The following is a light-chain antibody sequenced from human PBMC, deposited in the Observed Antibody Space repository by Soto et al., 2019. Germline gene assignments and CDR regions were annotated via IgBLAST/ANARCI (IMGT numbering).Light chain of an antibody. CDR2: DAS. CDR3: QQRSNWIT. Sequence: EIVLTQSPATLSLSPVERATLSCRASQSVSSYLAWYQQKPGQAPRLLIYDASNRATGIPARFSGSGSGTDLTLTISSLEPEDFAVYYCQQRSNWITFGQGTRLEIK. J-gene: IGKJ5*01. CDR1: QSVSSY. V-gene: IGKV3-11*01.